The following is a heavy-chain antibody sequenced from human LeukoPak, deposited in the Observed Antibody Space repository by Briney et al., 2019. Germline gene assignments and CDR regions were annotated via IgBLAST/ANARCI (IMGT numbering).Heavy chain of an antibody. CDR2: IWYDGGNT. J-gene: IGHJ4*02. CDR1: DINFSTYN. V-gene: IGHV3-33*08. Sequence: PGGSLRLSCAASDINFSTYNMHWVRQAPGKGLEWVALIWYDGGNTYYADSVQDRFTISRDNSKNMLYLQMNSLRAEDTAVYFCARGITMVRDLDYWGQGTLVTVSP. CDR3: ARGITMVRDLDY. D-gene: IGHD3-10*01.